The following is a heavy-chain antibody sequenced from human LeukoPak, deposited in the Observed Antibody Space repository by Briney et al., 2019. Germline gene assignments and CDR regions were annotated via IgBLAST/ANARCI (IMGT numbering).Heavy chain of an antibody. CDR1: GFTFDDYA. CDR3: ASLKITFGEMDY. CDR2: ISSSSSYI. V-gene: IGHV3-21*01. Sequence: GGSLRLSCAASGFTFDDYAMNWVRQAPGKGLEWVSSISSSSSYIYYADSVKGRFTISRDNAKNSPYLQMNSLRAEDTAVYYCASLKITFGEMDYWGQGTLVTVSS. J-gene: IGHJ4*02. D-gene: IGHD3-10*01.